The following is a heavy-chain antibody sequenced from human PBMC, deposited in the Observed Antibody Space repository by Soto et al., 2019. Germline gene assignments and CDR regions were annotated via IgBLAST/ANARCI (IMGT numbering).Heavy chain of an antibody. D-gene: IGHD6-13*01. J-gene: IGHJ5*02. V-gene: IGHV4-31*03. CDR2: IYYSGST. CDR1: GGSISSGGYH. CDR3: AREEALAAAGTA. Sequence: PSETLSLTCTVSGGSISSGGYHWSWIRQHPGKGLEWIGYIYYSGSTYYNPSLKSRVTISVDTSRNQFSLKLSSVTAADTAVYYCAREEALAAAGTAWGQGTLVTVSS.